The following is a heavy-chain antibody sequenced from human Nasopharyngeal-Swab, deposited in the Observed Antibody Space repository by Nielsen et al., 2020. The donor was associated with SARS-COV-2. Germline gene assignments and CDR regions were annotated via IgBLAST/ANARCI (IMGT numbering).Heavy chain of an antibody. D-gene: IGHD3-10*01. V-gene: IGHV1-8*02. CDR3: ARGLSRRRLLPTYYFDY. Sequence: ASVKVSCKASGGTFSSYAINWVRQATGQGLEWMGWMNPNSGNTGYAQKFQGRVTMTRNTSISTAYMELSSLRSEDTAVYYCARGLSRRRLLPTYYFDYWGQGTLVTVSS. J-gene: IGHJ4*02. CDR2: MNPNSGNT. CDR1: GGTFSSYA.